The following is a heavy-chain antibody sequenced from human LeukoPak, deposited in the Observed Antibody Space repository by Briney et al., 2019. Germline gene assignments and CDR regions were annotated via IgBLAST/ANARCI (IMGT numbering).Heavy chain of an antibody. J-gene: IGHJ4*02. CDR3: ARDWFVD. Sequence: GGSLRLSCAASGSTFSSNEMNWVRQAPGKGLEWVSYINSGGTIIYYADSVRGRFTISRGNAKNSLYLQMNSLRAEDTAVYYCARDWFVDWGQGTLVIVSS. CDR1: GSTFSSNE. V-gene: IGHV3-48*03. CDR2: INSGGTII.